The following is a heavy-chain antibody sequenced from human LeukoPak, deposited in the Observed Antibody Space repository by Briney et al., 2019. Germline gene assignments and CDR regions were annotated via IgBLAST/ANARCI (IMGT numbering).Heavy chain of an antibody. CDR1: GYSFTSYW. CDR3: ASRYCSGGSCADAFDI. D-gene: IGHD2-15*01. Sequence: GESLKISCKGSGYSFTSYWIGWVRQMPGKGLEWMGIIYPGDSDTRYSPSFQGQVTISADKSISTAYLQWSSLKASDTATYYCASRYCSGGSCADAFDIWGQGTMVTVSS. V-gene: IGHV5-51*01. J-gene: IGHJ3*02. CDR2: IYPGDSDT.